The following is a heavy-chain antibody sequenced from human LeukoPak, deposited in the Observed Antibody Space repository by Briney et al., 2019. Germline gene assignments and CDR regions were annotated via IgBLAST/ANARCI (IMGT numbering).Heavy chain of an antibody. CDR3: ARRGSGWWGAAFDF. Sequence: SETLSLTCTVSGGSISSTNYYWAWIRQPPGKGLEWIGNIYYSGSTYYNASLNSRITMSIDTSKNRFSLRLSSVTAADTAVFFCARRGSGWWGAAFDFWVQGTMVTVSS. V-gene: IGHV4-39*01. D-gene: IGHD6-19*01. J-gene: IGHJ3*01. CDR1: GGSISSTNYY. CDR2: IYYSGST.